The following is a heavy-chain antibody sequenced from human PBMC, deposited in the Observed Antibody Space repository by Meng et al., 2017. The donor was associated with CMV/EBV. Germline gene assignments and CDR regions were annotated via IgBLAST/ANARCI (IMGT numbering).Heavy chain of an antibody. D-gene: IGHD3-3*01. CDR3: ARDGQGSYDFWSGYYKQYYGMDV. J-gene: IGHJ6*02. Sequence: GESLKISCAASGFTVSSNYMSWVRQAPGKGLEWVSVIYSGGSTYYADSVKGRFTISRDNSKNTLYLQMNSLRAEDTAVYYCARDGQGSYDFWSGYYKQYYGMDVWGQGTMVTVSS. CDR2: IYSGGST. CDR1: GFTVSSNY. V-gene: IGHV3-53*01.